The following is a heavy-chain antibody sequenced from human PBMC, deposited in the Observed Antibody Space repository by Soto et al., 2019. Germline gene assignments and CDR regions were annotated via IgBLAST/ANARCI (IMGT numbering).Heavy chain of an antibody. D-gene: IGHD2-15*01. CDR2: ISAYNGNT. CDR3: ARGYCSGGSCYSWTPLDY. CDR1: GYTFTSYG. Sequence: ASVKVSCKASGYTFTSYGISWVRQAPGQGLEWMGWISAYNGNTNYAQKLQGRVTMTTDTSTSTAYMELRSLRFDDTAVYYCARGYCSGGSCYSWTPLDYWGQGTLVTVSS. V-gene: IGHV1-18*01. J-gene: IGHJ4*02.